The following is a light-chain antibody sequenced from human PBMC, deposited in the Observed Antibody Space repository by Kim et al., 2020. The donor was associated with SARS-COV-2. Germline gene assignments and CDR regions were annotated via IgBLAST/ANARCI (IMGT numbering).Light chain of an antibody. V-gene: IGLV2-14*04. CDR3: ASYTSTSFVV. CDR2: GVN. Sequence: GQSITISCTGTSSDVGGYNYVSWYQQHPGKAPKLMIYGVNKRPSGVSNHFSASKSGNTASLTISGLQAEDEADYYCASYTSTSFVVFGGGTQLTVL. J-gene: IGLJ2*01. CDR1: SSDVGGYNY.